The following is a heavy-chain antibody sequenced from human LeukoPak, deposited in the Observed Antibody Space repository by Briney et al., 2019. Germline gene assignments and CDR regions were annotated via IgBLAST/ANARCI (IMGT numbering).Heavy chain of an antibody. Sequence: GESLRLSCAASGFTFSSYSMNWVRQAPGKGPEWVSSISSSSSYIYYADSVKGRFTISRGNAKNSLYLQMNSLRAEDTAVYYCARRSGIAVAGAFDYWGQGTLVTVSS. CDR2: ISSSSSYI. J-gene: IGHJ4*02. CDR3: ARRSGIAVAGAFDY. D-gene: IGHD6-19*01. CDR1: GFTFSSYS. V-gene: IGHV3-21*04.